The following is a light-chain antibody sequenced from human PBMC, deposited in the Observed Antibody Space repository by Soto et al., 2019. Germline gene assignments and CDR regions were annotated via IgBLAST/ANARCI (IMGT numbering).Light chain of an antibody. J-gene: IGLJ1*01. CDR3: CSYTSSSTPGV. Sequence: QSVLTQPASVSGSPGQSITISCTGTSSDVGGYNYVSWYQQHPGKAPKLMIYDVSDRPSGVSNRFSASKSGNTASLTISGLQAEDEADYYCCSYTSSSTPGVFGPGTKVTVL. CDR1: SSDVGGYNY. CDR2: DVS. V-gene: IGLV2-14*03.